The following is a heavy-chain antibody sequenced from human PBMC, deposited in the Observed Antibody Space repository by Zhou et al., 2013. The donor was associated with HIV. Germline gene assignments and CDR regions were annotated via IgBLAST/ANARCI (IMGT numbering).Heavy chain of an antibody. CDR1: GGSISSHF. CDR2: IYYRGII. V-gene: IGHV4-59*11. Sequence: QVQLQESGPGLVKPSETLSLTCAVSGGSISSHFWSWIRQPPGKGLEWIGYIYYRGIISYNPSLKSRVSISVDTSKNQFSLKLNSVTATDTAVYYCGRGGRYAYMNYATIDCWGQGTLVTVSS. CDR3: GRGGRYAYMNYATIDC. J-gene: IGHJ4*02. D-gene: IGHD1-7*01.